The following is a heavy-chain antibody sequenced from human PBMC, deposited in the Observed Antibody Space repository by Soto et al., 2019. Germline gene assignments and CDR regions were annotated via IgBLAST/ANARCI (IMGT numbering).Heavy chain of an antibody. CDR2: INHSGNT. CDR3: GRGIRIAVT. D-gene: IGHD6-19*01. CDR1: GGSFSGYY. V-gene: IGHV4-34*01. Sequence: ASETLSLTCAVYGGSFSGYYWSWISQPPGKGLEWIGEINHSGNTNYNPSLKSRVTISVDTSKNQFSLKLSSVIAADPAVYYCGRGIRIAVTWGQGTLVTVSS. J-gene: IGHJ4*02.